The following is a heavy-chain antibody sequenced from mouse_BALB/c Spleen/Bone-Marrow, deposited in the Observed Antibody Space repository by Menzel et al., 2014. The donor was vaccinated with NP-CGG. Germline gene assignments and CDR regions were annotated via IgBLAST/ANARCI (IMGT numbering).Heavy chain of an antibody. V-gene: IGHV14-3*02. Sequence: VQLKESGAELVKPGAPVKLSCTASGFNVKDTYMHWVKQRPEQGLEWIGRIDPANGNTKYDPKFQGKATITADTSSNTAYLQLSSLTSEDTAVYYCARGGLYDGSDYWGQGTTLTVSS. CDR2: IDPANGNT. J-gene: IGHJ2*01. CDR3: ARGGLYDGSDY. D-gene: IGHD2-3*01. CDR1: GFNVKDTY.